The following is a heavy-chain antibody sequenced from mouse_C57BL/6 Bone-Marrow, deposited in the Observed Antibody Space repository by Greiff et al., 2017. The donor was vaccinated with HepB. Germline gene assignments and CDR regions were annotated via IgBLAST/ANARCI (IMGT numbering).Heavy chain of an antibody. Sequence: VKLVESGAELARPGASVKLSCKASGYTFTSYGISWVKQRTGQGLEWIGEIYPRSGNTYYNEKFKGKATLTADKSSSTAYMQLSSLTSEDSAVYYCARNPNYYFDYWGQGTTLTVSS. CDR3: ARNPNYYFDY. CDR1: GYTFTSYG. J-gene: IGHJ2*01. CDR2: IYPRSGNT. V-gene: IGHV1-81*01.